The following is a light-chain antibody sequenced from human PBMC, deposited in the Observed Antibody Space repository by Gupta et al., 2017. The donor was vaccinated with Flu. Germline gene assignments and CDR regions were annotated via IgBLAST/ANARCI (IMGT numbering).Light chain of an antibody. CDR1: QSVGSY. J-gene: IGKJ4*01. V-gene: IGKV3-11*01. CDR3: QQCNNWPLT. Sequence: ENVLTQSQASLSLSPGERATISCRASQSVGSYLAWYQQKPGQAPRLLIHDASKRATGIPARFSGSGSGTDFTLTIISLEPEDFAVYYCQQCNNWPLTFGGGTKVDIK. CDR2: DAS.